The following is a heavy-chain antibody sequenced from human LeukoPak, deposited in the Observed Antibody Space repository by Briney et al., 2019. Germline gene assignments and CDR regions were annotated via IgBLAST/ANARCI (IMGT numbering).Heavy chain of an antibody. J-gene: IGHJ4*02. V-gene: IGHV3-23*01. Sequence: GGSLRLSCAASGFTVSSNYMSWVRQAPGKGLEWVSVISGSGGSTYYADSVKGRFTISRDNSKNTLYLQMNSLRAEDTAVYYCAKDQTIFGVVIMGDFDYWGQGTLVTVSS. CDR1: GFTVSSNY. CDR3: AKDQTIFGVVIMGDFDY. CDR2: ISGSGGST. D-gene: IGHD3-3*01.